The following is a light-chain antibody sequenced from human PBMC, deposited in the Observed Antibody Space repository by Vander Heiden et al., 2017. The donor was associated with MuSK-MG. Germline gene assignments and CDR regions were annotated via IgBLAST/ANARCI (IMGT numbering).Light chain of an antibody. V-gene: IGKV1-39*01. CDR2: TAS. J-gene: IGKJ4*01. CDR3: QQSHSSPLT. CDR1: QNIITY. Sequence: DIQMTQSPSSLSASVGDRVTITCRASQNIITYLNWYQHKPGKAPKFLISTASSLQSGVPSRFSGSGSGTYFTLTISSLQPEDIATYFCQQSHSSPLTFGGGTKVXTK.